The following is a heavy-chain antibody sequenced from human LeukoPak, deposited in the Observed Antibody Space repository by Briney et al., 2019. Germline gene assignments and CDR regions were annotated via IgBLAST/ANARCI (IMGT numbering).Heavy chain of an antibody. CDR2: IYYSGTT. V-gene: IGHV4-31*03. J-gene: IGHJ3*02. Sequence: NPSETLSLTCSVSGGSISSRGYYWSWIRQYPGKGLEWIGYIYYSGTTFHNPSLESRTTISVDTSKNQFSLKLSSVTAADTAVYYCARDHTLRDGYTLGAFDIWGQGTTVSVSS. CDR3: ARDHTLRDGYTLGAFDI. D-gene: IGHD5-24*01. CDR1: GGSISSRGYY.